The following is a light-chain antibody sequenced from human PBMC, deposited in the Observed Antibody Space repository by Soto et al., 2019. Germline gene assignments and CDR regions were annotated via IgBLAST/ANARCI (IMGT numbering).Light chain of an antibody. Sequence: AVPLTQSPSSLSASVGDRVTITCRASQGISSSLAWYQQAPGEAPKLLIFDASTLESGVPSRFSGSGSGTDFTLTISTLQPEDFVTYYCQQFDNYPLTFGGGTKVEIK. V-gene: IGKV1D-13*01. CDR2: DAS. J-gene: IGKJ4*01. CDR3: QQFDNYPLT. CDR1: QGISSS.